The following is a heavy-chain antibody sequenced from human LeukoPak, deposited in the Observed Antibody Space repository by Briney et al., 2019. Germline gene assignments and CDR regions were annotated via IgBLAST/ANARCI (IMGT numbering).Heavy chain of an antibody. V-gene: IGHV3-7*01. J-gene: IGHJ4*02. CDR3: ARRRGYSYGRDFDY. CDR2: IKQDGSEK. CDR1: GFTFSSYG. Sequence: PGGSLRLSCAASGFTFSSYGMHWVRQAPGKGLEWVANIKQDGSEKYYVDSVKGRFTISRDNAKNSLYLQMNSLRAEDTAVYYCARRRGYSYGRDFDYWGQGTLVTVSS. D-gene: IGHD5-18*01.